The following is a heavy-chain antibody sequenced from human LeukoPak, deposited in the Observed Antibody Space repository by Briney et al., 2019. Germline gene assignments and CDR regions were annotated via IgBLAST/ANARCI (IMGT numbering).Heavy chain of an antibody. Sequence: SETLSLTCTVSGGSISSGSYYWSWIRQPAGKGLEWIGRIYTSGSTNYNPSLKSRVTISVDTSKNQFSLKLSSVTAADTAVDYCARGPRIVGAKVSGYRANFDYWGQGTLVTVSS. CDR2: IYTSGST. J-gene: IGHJ4*02. CDR3: ARGPRIVGAKVSGYRANFDY. CDR1: GGSISSGSYY. V-gene: IGHV4-61*02. D-gene: IGHD1-26*01.